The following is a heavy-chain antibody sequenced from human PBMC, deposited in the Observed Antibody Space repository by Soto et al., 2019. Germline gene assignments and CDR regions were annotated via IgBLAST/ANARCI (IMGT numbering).Heavy chain of an antibody. CDR1: GDSVSINSAT. CDR2: TYYRSKWDS. CDR3: ARNHGSGTTSYGY. J-gene: IGHJ4*02. V-gene: IGHV6-1*01. D-gene: IGHD1-1*01. Sequence: SQTLSLTCAISGDSVSINSATWNWIRQSPSRGLEWLGRTYYRSKWDSDYAASVKSRITINPDTSKNQFSLQLNSVTPEDTAVYFCARNHGSGTTSYGYWGQGALVTVSS.